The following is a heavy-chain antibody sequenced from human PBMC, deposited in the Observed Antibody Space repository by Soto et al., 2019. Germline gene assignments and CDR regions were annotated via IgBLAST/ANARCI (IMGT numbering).Heavy chain of an antibody. CDR1: GYTYTSYD. CDR2: MNHNSGNT. V-gene: IGHV1-8*01. Sequence: GASVKVSCTASGYTYTSYDINWVRQATGQGLEWMGWMNHNSGNTGYAQKFQGRVTMTRNTSISTAYMELSSLRSEDTAVYYCARAVAGRHDAFDIWGQGTMVTVSS. D-gene: IGHD6-19*01. J-gene: IGHJ3*02. CDR3: ARAVAGRHDAFDI.